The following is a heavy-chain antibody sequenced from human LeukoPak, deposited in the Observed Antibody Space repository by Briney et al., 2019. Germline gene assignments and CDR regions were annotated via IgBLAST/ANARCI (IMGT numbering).Heavy chain of an antibody. D-gene: IGHD3-22*01. CDR3: ASRGYYYYDSSVDY. Sequence: GESLRLSCAASGFTFSDYYMSWIRQAPGKGLEWVSYISSSGSTIYYADSVKGRFTISRDNAKNSLYLQMNSLRAEDTAVYYCASRGYYYYDSSVDYWGQGTLVTVSS. CDR1: GFTFSDYY. J-gene: IGHJ4*02. CDR2: ISSSGSTI. V-gene: IGHV3-11*01.